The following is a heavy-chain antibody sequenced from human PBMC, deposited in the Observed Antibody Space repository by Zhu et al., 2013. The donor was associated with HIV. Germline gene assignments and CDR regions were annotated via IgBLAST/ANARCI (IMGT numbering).Heavy chain of an antibody. Sequence: GPGPGEAFRRPLSLTCAVSGYSISSAYYWGWIRQPPGKGLEWIGSISHSGSTYYNPSLKSRVTISLDTSKNQFSLRLSSVTAADTAVYYCARQLGSNWYVDYWGQGTLVTVSS. CDR2: ISHSGST. CDR3: ARQLGSNWYVDY. V-gene: IGHV4-38-2*01. D-gene: IGHD6-13*01. CDR1: GYSISSAYY. J-gene: IGHJ4*02.